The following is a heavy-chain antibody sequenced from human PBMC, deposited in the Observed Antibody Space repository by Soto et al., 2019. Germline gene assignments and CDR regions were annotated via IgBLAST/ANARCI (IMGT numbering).Heavy chain of an antibody. J-gene: IGHJ1*01. CDR3: ARGLPYCSGGSCYIFQQ. CDR2: IIPMYGTT. Sequence: QVQLVQSGAEVKKPGSSVKVSCKASGGNFNSYAITWVRQAPGQGLEWMGGIIPMYGTTNYAQKFQDRVTFTADKSTSTAYMDLRSLRPEDTAVFYCARGLPYCSGGSCYIFQQWGQGTLVTVPS. CDR1: GGNFNSYA. V-gene: IGHV1-69*06. D-gene: IGHD2-15*01.